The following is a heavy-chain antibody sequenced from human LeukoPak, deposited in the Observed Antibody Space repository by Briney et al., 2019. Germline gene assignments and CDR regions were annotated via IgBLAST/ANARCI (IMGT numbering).Heavy chain of an antibody. CDR1: GGSISSYY. V-gene: IGHV4-59*08. CDR3: ASTTYYDFWSGFAFDI. J-gene: IGHJ3*02. D-gene: IGHD3-3*01. Sequence: SETLSLTCTVSGGSISSYYWSWIRQPPGEGLEWIGYIYYSGSTNYNPSLKSRVTISVDTSKNQFSLKLSSVTAADTAVYYCASTTYYDFWSGFAFDIWGQGTMVTVSS. CDR2: IYYSGST.